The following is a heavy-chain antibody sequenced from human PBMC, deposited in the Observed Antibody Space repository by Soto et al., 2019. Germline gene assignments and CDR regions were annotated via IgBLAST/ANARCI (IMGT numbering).Heavy chain of an antibody. CDR3: ARGNKGPGHYGPGSQGWYGP. V-gene: IGHV1-69*06. J-gene: IGHJ5*02. Sequence: QVQLVQSGPEVKKPGSSVKVSCKVSGGTFSSHAINWLRQAPGQGLEWMGVIIPVTDTPNNAEKFRGRVTITADKSTATVYMELSSLTFDDTAVYFWARGNKGPGHYGPGSQGWYGPWGQGTLVTVSS. CDR2: IIPVTDTP. CDR1: GGTFSSHA. D-gene: IGHD3-10*01.